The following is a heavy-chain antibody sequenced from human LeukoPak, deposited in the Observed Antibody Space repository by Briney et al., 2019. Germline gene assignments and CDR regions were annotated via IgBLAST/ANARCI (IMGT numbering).Heavy chain of an antibody. Sequence: SETLSLTCTVSGGSISRSRDYWGWIRQPPGKGLEWIGSIYYSGSTYYNPSLKSRVTISVDTSKNQFSLKLSSVTAADTAVYYCASLTTAEAFDIWGQGTMVTVSS. V-gene: IGHV4-39*07. J-gene: IGHJ3*02. D-gene: IGHD3-22*01. CDR2: IYYSGST. CDR1: GGSISRSRDY. CDR3: ASLTTAEAFDI.